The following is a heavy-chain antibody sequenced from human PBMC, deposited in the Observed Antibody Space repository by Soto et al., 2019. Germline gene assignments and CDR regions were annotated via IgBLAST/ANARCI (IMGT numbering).Heavy chain of an antibody. Sequence: SDTLSLTCAVSGGSFTSNNWWTWVRQPPGQGLEWIGEIYRTGSTNYNPSLKSRVTISLDKSENQFSLKVTSLTAADTAVYYCASRDPGTSVDYWGQGTLVTVSS. CDR3: ASRDPGTSVDY. D-gene: IGHD1-7*01. J-gene: IGHJ4*02. CDR1: GGSFTSNNW. CDR2: IYRTGST. V-gene: IGHV4-4*02.